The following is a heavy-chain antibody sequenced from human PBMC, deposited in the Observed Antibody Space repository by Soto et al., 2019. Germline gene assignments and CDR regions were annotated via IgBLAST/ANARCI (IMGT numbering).Heavy chain of an antibody. CDR1: EYTFTSYV. J-gene: IGHJ4*02. V-gene: IGHV1-3*01. Sequence: QVQVVQSGAEVNKPGASVKVSCKASEYTFTSYVIHWVRQAPGQSLEWMGWINAGNGNTKYSQKFQGRVTITRDTSASTAYMELSSLRSEDTAVYYCARELQGLYYFDYWGQGTLVTVSS. D-gene: IGHD4-4*01. CDR3: ARELQGLYYFDY. CDR2: INAGNGNT.